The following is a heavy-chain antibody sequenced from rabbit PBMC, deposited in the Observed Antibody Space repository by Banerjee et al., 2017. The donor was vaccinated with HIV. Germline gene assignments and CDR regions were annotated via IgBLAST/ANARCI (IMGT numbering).Heavy chain of an antibody. V-gene: IGHV1S40*01. CDR3: ARDERYGVTGWNFGL. CDR2: INTSSGNT. Sequence: GFSFSNKYVMCWVRQAPGKGLEWIGCINTSSGNTVYASWAKGRFTISKTSSTTVTLQMTSLTAADTATYFCARDERYGVTGWNFGLWGPGTLVTVS. D-gene: IGHD3-1*01. CDR1: GFSFSNKYV. J-gene: IGHJ4*01.